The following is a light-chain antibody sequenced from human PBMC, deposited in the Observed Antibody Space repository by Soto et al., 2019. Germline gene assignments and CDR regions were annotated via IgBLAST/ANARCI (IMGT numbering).Light chain of an antibody. V-gene: IGKV3-11*01. J-gene: IGKJ5*01. Sequence: EIVLTQSPATLSLSPGERATLSCRASQSVSSYLAWYQQKPGQAPRLLIYDASNRATGIPARFSGSGSGTDFTLTISSLEPEDAAVYCCQQRSNWPPITFGQGTRLGIK. CDR1: QSVSSY. CDR3: QQRSNWPPIT. CDR2: DAS.